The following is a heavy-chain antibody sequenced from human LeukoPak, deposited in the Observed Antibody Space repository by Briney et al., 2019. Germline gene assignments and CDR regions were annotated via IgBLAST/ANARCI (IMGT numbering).Heavy chain of an antibody. CDR3: ARVPPTVTASYWYFDL. V-gene: IGHV4-39*07. CDR2: IYYSGST. J-gene: IGHJ2*01. D-gene: IGHD4-17*01. CDR1: GGSISSSSYY. Sequence: SETLSLTCTVSGGSISSSSYYWGWIRQPPGKGLEWIGSIYYSGSTYYNPSLKSRVTISVDTSKNQFSLKLSSVTAADTAVYYCARVPPTVTASYWYFDLWGRGTLVTVFS.